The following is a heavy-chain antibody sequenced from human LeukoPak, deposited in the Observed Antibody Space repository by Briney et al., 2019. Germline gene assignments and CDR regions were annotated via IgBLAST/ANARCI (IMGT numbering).Heavy chain of an antibody. CDR1: GFTFSSYG. CDR3: ARDRDDFWSGYYGSDAFDI. CDR2: IRYDGSNK. D-gene: IGHD3-3*01. J-gene: IGHJ3*02. Sequence: GGSLRLSCAASGFTFSSYGMHWVRQAPGKGLEWVAFIRYDGSNKYYADSVKGRFTISRDNSKNTLYLQMNSLRAEDTAVYYCARDRDDFWSGYYGSDAFDIWGQGTMVTVSS. V-gene: IGHV3-30*02.